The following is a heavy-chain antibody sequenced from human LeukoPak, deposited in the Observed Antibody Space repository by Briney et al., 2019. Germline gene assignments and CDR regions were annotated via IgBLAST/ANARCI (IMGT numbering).Heavy chain of an antibody. CDR2: IRYDGSNK. CDR1: GFTFSSYG. CDR3: AKDPSFRPGYFDY. V-gene: IGHV3-30*02. J-gene: IGHJ4*02. Sequence: GGSLRLSCAASGFTFSSYGMHWVRQAPGKGLEWVAFIRYDGSNKYYADSVKGRFTISRDNSKNTLYLQMNSLGAEDTAVYYCAKDPSFRPGYFDYWGQGTLVTVSS.